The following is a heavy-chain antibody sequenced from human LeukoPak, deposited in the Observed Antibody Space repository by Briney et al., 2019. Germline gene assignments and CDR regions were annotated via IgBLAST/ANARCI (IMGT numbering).Heavy chain of an antibody. CDR1: GGSISSYY. J-gene: IGHJ6*03. D-gene: IGHD3/OR15-3a*01. V-gene: IGHV4-59*01. CDR2: IYYSGST. CDR3: ARHLIGRYYYMDV. Sequence: SETLSLTCTVSGGSISSYYWSWIRQPPGKGLEWIGYIYYSGSTNYNPSLKSRVTISVDTSKNQFSLKLSSVTAADTAVYYCARHLIGRYYYMDVWGKGTTVTVSS.